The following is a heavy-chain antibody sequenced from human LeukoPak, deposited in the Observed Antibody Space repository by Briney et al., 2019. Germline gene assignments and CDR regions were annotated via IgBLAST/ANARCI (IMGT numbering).Heavy chain of an antibody. J-gene: IGHJ4*02. D-gene: IGHD3-22*01. CDR1: GGTFSSYA. V-gene: IGHV1-69*13. CDR2: IIPIFGTA. Sequence: SVKVSCKASGGTFSSYAISWVRQAPGQGLEWMGGIIPIFGTANYAQKFQGRVTITADESTSTAYMELSSLRSEDTAVYYCARTYYYESSGYEGSYYFDYWGQGALVTVSS. CDR3: ARTYYYESSGYEGSYYFDY.